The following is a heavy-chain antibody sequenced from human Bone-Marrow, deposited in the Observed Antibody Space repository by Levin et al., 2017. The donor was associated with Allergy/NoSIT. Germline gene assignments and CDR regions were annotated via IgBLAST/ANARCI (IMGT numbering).Heavy chain of an antibody. CDR1: GFSFSNYA. V-gene: IGHV3-23*01. CDR2: ISSSGGST. D-gene: IGHD3-10*01. J-gene: IGHJ4*02. Sequence: PSETLSLTCAASGFSFSNYAMTWVRQVPGKGLEWVSVISSSGGSTYYADSVKGRFTISRDNSKNTLYLQMNSLRGDDTAVYYCAKGLGAYNGDIDYWGQGTLVTVSS. CDR3: AKGLGAYNGDIDY.